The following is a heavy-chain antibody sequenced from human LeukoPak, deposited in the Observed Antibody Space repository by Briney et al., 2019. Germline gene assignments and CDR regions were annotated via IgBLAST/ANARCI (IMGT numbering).Heavy chain of an antibody. CDR3: AKDMAAYYYASGNIDY. CDR1: GFTFDDHA. V-gene: IGHV3-43D*03. J-gene: IGHJ4*02. D-gene: IGHD3-10*01. Sequence: GGSLRLSCAASGFTFDDHALHWVRQAPGEGLELVSLISWDGGGTYYADSVKGRFSISRDNSKNSLYLQMNSLRAEDTALYYCAKDMAAYYYASGNIDYWGQGTLVTVSS. CDR2: ISWDGGGT.